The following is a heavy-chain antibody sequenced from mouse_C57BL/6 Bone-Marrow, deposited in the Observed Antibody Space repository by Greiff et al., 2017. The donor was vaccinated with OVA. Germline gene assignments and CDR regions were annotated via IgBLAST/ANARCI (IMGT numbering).Heavy chain of an antibody. CDR3: AREGDDYGSVGYIYYAMDY. D-gene: IGHD1-1*01. CDR2: INPGSGGT. Sequence: VQLQQSGAELVRPGTSVKVSCKASGYAFTNYLIEWVKQRPGQGLAWIGVINPGSGGTTYNEKFKGKATLTADKSSSTAYMQLSSLTSEDSAVYFCAREGDDYGSVGYIYYAMDYWGQGTSVTVSS. J-gene: IGHJ4*01. CDR1: GYAFTNYL. V-gene: IGHV1-54*01.